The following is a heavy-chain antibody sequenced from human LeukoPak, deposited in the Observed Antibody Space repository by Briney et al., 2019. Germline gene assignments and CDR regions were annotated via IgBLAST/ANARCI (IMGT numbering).Heavy chain of an antibody. CDR2: IYHSGST. CDR3: ARGWELPERDAFDI. D-gene: IGHD1-26*01. CDR1: GYSISSGYH. V-gene: IGHV4-38-2*02. J-gene: IGHJ3*02. Sequence: PSETLSLTCTVSGYSISSGYHWGWIRQPPGKGLEWIGSIYHSGSTYYNPSLKSRVTMSVDTSKNQFSLKLSSVTAADTAVYYCARGWELPERDAFDIWGQGTMVTVSS.